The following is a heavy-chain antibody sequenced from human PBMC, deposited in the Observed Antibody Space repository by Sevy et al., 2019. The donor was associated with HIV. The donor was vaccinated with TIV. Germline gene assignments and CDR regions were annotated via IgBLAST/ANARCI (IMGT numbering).Heavy chain of an antibody. V-gene: IGHV3-13*01. J-gene: IGHJ4*02. CDR3: ARAKAAAGNFDY. CDR2: IGTAGDT. Sequence: GGSLRLSCVASAFTFSSYDMHWVRQATGKGLEWVSAIGTAGDTYYPGSVKGRFTISRENAKNSLYLQMNSLRAGDTAVYYCARAKAAAGNFDYWGQGTLVTVSS. CDR1: AFTFSSYD. D-gene: IGHD6-13*01.